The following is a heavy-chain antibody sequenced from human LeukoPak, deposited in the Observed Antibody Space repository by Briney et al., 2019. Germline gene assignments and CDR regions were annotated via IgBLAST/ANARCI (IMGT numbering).Heavy chain of an antibody. Sequence: SETLSLTCTVSGDFIRRGSYFWSWIRQPAGKGLEWIGYIYSSGSTNYNPSLKSRVTISVDTSKNQFSLKLSSVTAADTAVYYCARGNYCTNGVCYGPPGDYWGQGTLVTVSS. CDR1: GDFIRRGSYF. CDR3: ARGNYCTNGVCYGPPGDY. D-gene: IGHD2-8*01. J-gene: IGHJ4*02. V-gene: IGHV4-61*10. CDR2: IYSSGST.